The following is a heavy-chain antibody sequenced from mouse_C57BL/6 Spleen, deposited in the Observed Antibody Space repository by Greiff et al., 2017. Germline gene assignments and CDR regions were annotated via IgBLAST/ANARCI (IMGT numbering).Heavy chain of an antibody. V-gene: IGHV1-53*01. Sequence: VQLQQPGTELVKPGASVKLSCKASGYTFTSYWMHWVKQRPGQGLEWIGNINPSNGGTNYNEKFKSKATLTVDKSSSTAYMQLSSLTSEDSAVYYCTREYYGSSPPYYYAMDYWGQGTSVTVSS. CDR3: TREYYGSSPPYYYAMDY. D-gene: IGHD1-1*01. J-gene: IGHJ4*01. CDR1: GYTFTSYW. CDR2: INPSNGGT.